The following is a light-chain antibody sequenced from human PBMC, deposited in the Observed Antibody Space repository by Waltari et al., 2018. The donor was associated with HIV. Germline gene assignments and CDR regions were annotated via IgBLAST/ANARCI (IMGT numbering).Light chain of an antibody. J-gene: IGKJ1*01. CDR1: QSVSNR. CDR2: DAS. Sequence: EIVMTQSPVTVSVSPGERAALSCRASQSVSNRLAWYQQKPGQAPRLLMYDASHRATGVPDRFSGSGSGTEFTLSSSSLQSEDVAVYYCQQYSHWPPMTFGQGTQVEMK. CDR3: QQYSHWPPMT. V-gene: IGKV3-15*01.